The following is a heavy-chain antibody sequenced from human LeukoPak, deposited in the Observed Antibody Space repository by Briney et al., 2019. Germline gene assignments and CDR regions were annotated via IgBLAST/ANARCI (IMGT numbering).Heavy chain of an antibody. J-gene: IGHJ6*03. V-gene: IGHV3-48*03. D-gene: IGHD1-14*01. Sequence: GGSLRLSCAASGFTFSSYEMNWVRQAPGKGLEWVSYISSSGSTIYYADSVKGRFTISRDNAKNSLYLQMNSLRAEDTAVYYCAKEVRWPRKDYYFYYMDVWGNGTTVTISS. CDR3: AKEVRWPRKDYYFYYMDV. CDR1: GFTFSSYE. CDR2: ISSSGSTI.